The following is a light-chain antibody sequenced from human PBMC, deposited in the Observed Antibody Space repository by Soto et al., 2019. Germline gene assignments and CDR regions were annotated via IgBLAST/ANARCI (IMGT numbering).Light chain of an antibody. CDR1: QSGFSTY. V-gene: IGKV3-20*01. Sequence: EIVLTQSPGTLSLSPGERATLSCRASQSGFSTYLAWFQQKPGQAPRLLSYDASTRAAGVPDRFSGSGSATDFTLTISSLEPEDFAVYYCHQYGNSPWTLGQGTLVE. J-gene: IGKJ1*01. CDR3: HQYGNSPWT. CDR2: DAS.